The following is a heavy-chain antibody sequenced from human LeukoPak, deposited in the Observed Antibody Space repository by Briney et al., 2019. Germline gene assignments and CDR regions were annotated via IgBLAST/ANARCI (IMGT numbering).Heavy chain of an antibody. CDR2: ISSSSSTK. CDR3: ARDGYCSGGSCYSAVDY. CDR1: GFTFSTYS. D-gene: IGHD2-15*01. V-gene: IGHV3-48*04. J-gene: IGHJ4*02. Sequence: GGSLRLSCAASGFTFSTYSMNWVRQAPQKGLEWVAYISSSSSTKYYADSVKGRFTISRDNAKNSLYLQMNSLRAEDTAVYYCARDGYCSGGSCYSAVDYWGQGTLVTVSS.